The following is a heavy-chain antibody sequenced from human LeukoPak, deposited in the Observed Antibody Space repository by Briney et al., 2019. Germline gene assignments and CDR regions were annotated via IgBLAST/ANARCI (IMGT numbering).Heavy chain of an antibody. CDR1: GFTFSSNS. J-gene: IGHJ4*02. V-gene: IGHV3-21*01. CDR3: AAGSRRYFGWLLYSPPDC. CDR2: ISSSSSYI. D-gene: IGHD3-9*01. Sequence: GGSLRLSCAASGFTFSSNSMNCVSPAPGNGLEWVSSISSSSSYIYYADSVKGRFTISRDNAKNSLYLQMNSLRAEDTAVYYCAAGSRRYFGWLLYSPPDCWGQGTLVTVSS.